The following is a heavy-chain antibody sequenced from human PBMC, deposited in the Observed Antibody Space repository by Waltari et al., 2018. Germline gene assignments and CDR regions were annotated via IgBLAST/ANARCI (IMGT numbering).Heavy chain of an antibody. V-gene: IGHV1-2*06. CDR3: ARGKGPYSSGYPY. CDR2: INPSSGGT. J-gene: IGHJ4*02. CDR1: GYGFTSYQ. D-gene: IGHD3-22*01. Sequence: QVQLGQSGAEVKKPGPSVKVSCKASGYGFTSYQNNGGRRAPGQGLEWMGRINPSSGGTNYAQKFQSGITMTRDTSISTAYMELSRLRSDDTAVYYCARGKGPYSSGYPYWGQGTLVTVSS.